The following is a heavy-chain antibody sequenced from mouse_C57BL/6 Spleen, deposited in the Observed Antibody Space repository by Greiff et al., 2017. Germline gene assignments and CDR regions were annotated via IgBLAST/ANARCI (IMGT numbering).Heavy chain of an antibody. V-gene: IGHV1-26*01. CDR1: GYTFTDYY. CDR2: INPNNGGT. Sequence: VQLKQSGPELVKPGASVKISCKASGYTFTDYYMNWVKQSHGKSLEWIGDINPNNGGTSYNQKFKGKATLTVDKSSSTAYMELRSLTSEDSAVYYCARGGLLYWYFDVWGTGTTVTVSS. CDR3: ARGGLLYWYFDV. D-gene: IGHD3-3*01. J-gene: IGHJ1*03.